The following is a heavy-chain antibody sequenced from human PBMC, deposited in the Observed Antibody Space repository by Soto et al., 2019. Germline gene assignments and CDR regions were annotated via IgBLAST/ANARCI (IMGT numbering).Heavy chain of an antibody. D-gene: IGHD5-12*01. CDR2: ISTYSGDT. CDR3: ARHHGPTTSENWFDP. CDR1: GYTFLTYD. V-gene: IGHV1-18*01. J-gene: IGHJ5*02. Sequence: GASVKVSCKASGYTFLTYDISWVRQATGQGLEWMGWISTYSGDTKYAQKFQGRVTMTTDTSTTTAYLELRSLRSDDTAVYYCARHHGPTTSENWFDPWGQGTLVTVSS.